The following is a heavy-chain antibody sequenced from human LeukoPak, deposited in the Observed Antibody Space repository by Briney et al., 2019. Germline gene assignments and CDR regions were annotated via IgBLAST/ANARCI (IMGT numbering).Heavy chain of an antibody. Sequence: ASVKVSCKASGYTFTSYAIHWVRQAPGQRLEWMGWISAYNGNTNYAQRLQGRATMTTDTSTSTAYMELRSLRSDDTAVYYCARDRDYGDYNTQDLFVYWGQGTLVTVSS. V-gene: IGHV1-18*01. CDR1: GYTFTSYA. J-gene: IGHJ4*02. CDR2: ISAYNGNT. D-gene: IGHD4-17*01. CDR3: ARDRDYGDYNTQDLFVY.